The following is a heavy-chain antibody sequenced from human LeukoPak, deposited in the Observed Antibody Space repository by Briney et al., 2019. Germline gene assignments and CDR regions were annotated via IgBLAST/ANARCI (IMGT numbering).Heavy chain of an antibody. CDR3: ARPPLH. Sequence: PSETLSLTCSVSGVSITTHFWSWIRQPPGKGLEWIGYIDHSGTTSYNPSLKSRVTISVDTSSNQFSLKLSSVTAADTAVYYCARPPLHWGQGTLVTVSS. J-gene: IGHJ4*02. CDR1: GVSITTHF. CDR2: IDHSGTT. V-gene: IGHV4-59*08.